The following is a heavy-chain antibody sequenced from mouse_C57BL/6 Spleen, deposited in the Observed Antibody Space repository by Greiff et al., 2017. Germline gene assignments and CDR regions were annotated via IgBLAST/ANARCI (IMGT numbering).Heavy chain of an antibody. J-gene: IGHJ2*01. CDR3: AREGPYYFDY. V-gene: IGHV1-80*01. CDR1: GYAFSSYW. Sequence: QVQLQQSGAELVKPGASVKISCKASGYAFSSYWMNWVKQRPGKGLEWIGQIYPGDGDTNYNGKFPGKSTLTADKSSSPAYMQLSSLTSEDSAVYFCAREGPYYFDYWGQGTTLTVSS. CDR2: IYPGDGDT.